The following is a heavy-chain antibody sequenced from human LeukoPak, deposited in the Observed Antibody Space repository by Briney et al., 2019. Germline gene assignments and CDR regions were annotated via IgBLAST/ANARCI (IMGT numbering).Heavy chain of an antibody. D-gene: IGHD3-22*01. CDR2: ISAYNGNT. Sequence: AASVKVSCKASGGTFSSYAISWVRQAPGQGLEWMGWISAYNGNTNYAQKLQGRVTMTTDTSTSTAYMELRSLRSDDTAVYYCARDFYYYDSSGYYCDYWGQGTLVTVSS. V-gene: IGHV1-18*01. CDR1: GGTFSSYA. J-gene: IGHJ4*02. CDR3: ARDFYYYDSSGYYCDY.